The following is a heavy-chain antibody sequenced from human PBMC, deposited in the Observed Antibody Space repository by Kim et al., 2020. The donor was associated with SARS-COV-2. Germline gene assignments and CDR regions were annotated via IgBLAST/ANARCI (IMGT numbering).Heavy chain of an antibody. D-gene: IGHD3-10*01. J-gene: IGHJ4*02. V-gene: IGHV3-72*01. CDR1: GFTFSDHY. Sequence: GGSLRLSCAASGFTFSDHYMVWVRQAPGKGLEWVGRTRNKANSYITEYAASVKGRFTISRDDSKNSLYLQMNSLKTEDTAVYYCARDRRGSGTFDFWVQGTLVTVSS. CDR2: TRNKANSYIT. CDR3: ARDRRGSGTFDF.